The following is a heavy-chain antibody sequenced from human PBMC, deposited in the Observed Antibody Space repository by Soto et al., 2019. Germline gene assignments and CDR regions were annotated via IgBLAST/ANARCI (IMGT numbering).Heavy chain of an antibody. CDR1: GFPFSSYW. V-gene: IGHV3-7*03. CDR2: INRDVSER. D-gene: IGHD3-22*01. J-gene: IGHJ4*02. CDR3: TRAPDSSGSYYYFDY. Sequence: EVQLVESGGGLVQPGGSLRLSCAASGFPFSSYWMSWVRQAPGKGLQWVANINRDVSERYYVDSLKGRFTISRDNAENSLYLQMNSLRDEDTAVYYCTRAPDSSGSYYYFDYWGQGTLVTVSS.